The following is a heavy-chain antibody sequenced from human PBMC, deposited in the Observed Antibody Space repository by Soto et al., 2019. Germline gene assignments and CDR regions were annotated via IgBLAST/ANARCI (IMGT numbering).Heavy chain of an antibody. D-gene: IGHD2-2*01. J-gene: IGHJ5*02. CDR2: INAGNGDT. CDR1: GQTFSTYA. CDR3: AISLGVLVAAPSSYNWLDP. V-gene: IGHV1-3*01. Sequence: QVPFVQSGAEVKKPGASVKVSCKASGQTFSTYAMHWVRQAPGQRLEWMGRINAGNGDTKYSQRFQGRVTVTWDTSATTSYMELSSLRSEDTAVYYCAISLGVLVAAPSSYNWLDPWGEGTLVTVSS.